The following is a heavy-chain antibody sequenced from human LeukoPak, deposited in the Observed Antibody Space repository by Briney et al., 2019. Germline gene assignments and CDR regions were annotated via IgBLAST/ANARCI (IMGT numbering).Heavy chain of an antibody. CDR2: IYYSGSA. V-gene: IGHV4-59*01. J-gene: IGHJ5*02. Sequence: PSETLSLTCTVSGGPINNYYWSWIRQAPGKGLEWIGYIYYSGSANYNPSLKSRVTISVDTSKNQFSLRLSSVTAADTAVYYCARGREMATLKAFDPWGQGTLVTVSS. D-gene: IGHD5-24*01. CDR1: GGPINNYY. CDR3: ARGREMATLKAFDP.